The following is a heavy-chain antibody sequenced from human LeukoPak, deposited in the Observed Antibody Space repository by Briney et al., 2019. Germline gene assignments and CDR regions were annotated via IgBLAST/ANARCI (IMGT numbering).Heavy chain of an antibody. CDR3: ARGYGGLYYYYGMDV. J-gene: IGHJ6*02. V-gene: IGHV1-46*01. D-gene: IGHD4-23*01. Sequence: GASVKVSCKASGYTFTSYYMHWVRQAPGQGLEWMGIINPSGGSTSYAQKFQGRVTMTGDTSTSTVYMELSSLRSEDTAVYYCARGYGGLYYYYGMDVWGQGTTVTVS. CDR1: GYTFTSYY. CDR2: INPSGGST.